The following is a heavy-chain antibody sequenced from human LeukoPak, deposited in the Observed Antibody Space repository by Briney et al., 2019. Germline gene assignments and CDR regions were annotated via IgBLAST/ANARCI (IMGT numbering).Heavy chain of an antibody. V-gene: IGHV4-59*01. Sequence: SETLSLTCTVSGGSISSYYWSWIRQPPGKGLEWIGYIYYSGSTNYNPSLKSRVTISVDTSKNQFSLKLSSVTAADTAVYYCARTGYSSYYYYMDVWGKGTTVTVSS. J-gene: IGHJ6*03. CDR3: ARTGYSSYYYYMDV. CDR2: IYYSGST. CDR1: GGSISSYY. D-gene: IGHD6-19*01.